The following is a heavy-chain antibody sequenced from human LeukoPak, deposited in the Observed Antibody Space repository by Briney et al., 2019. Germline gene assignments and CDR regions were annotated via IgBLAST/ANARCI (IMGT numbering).Heavy chain of an antibody. CDR1: GGTFSSYA. CDR3: AREGNWNHNSFDY. V-gene: IGHV1-69*04. CDR2: IIPILGIA. D-gene: IGHD1-1*01. J-gene: IGHJ4*02. Sequence: RWASVKVSCKASGGTFSSYAISWVRQAPGQGLEWMGRIIPILGIANYAQKFQGRVTITADKSTSTAYMELSSLRSEDTAVYYCAREGNWNHNSFDYWGQGTLVTVSS.